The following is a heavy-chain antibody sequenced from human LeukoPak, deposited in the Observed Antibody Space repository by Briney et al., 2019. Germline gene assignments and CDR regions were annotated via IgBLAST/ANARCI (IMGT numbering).Heavy chain of an antibody. CDR2: ISSSSSYI. V-gene: IGHV3-21*01. J-gene: IGHJ4*02. D-gene: IGHD5-18*01. CDR3: ARRATSERGHSYGLDY. Sequence: GGSLRLSCAASGFTFSSYSMNWVRQAPGKGLEWVSSISSSSSYIYYADSVKGRFTISRDNAKNSLYLQMNSLRAEDTAVYYCARRATSERGHSYGLDYWGQGTLVTVSS. CDR1: GFTFSSYS.